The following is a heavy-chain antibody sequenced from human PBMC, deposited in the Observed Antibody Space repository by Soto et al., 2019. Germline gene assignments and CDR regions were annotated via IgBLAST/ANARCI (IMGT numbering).Heavy chain of an antibody. Sequence: PGESLKISCKGSGYSFTSYWISWVRQMPGKGLEWMGRIDPSDSYTNYSPSFQGHVTISADKSISTAYLQWSSLKASDTAMYYCARRAQYYYDSSGYYYPWGQGTLVT. CDR3: ARRAQYYYDSSGYYYP. CDR2: IDPSDSYT. J-gene: IGHJ4*02. V-gene: IGHV5-10-1*01. CDR1: GYSFTSYW. D-gene: IGHD3-22*01.